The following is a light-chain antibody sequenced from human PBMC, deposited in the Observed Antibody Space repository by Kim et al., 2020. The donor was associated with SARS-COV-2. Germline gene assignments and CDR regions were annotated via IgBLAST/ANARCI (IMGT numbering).Light chain of an antibody. CDR1: QVVSYSPNKTNY. CDR3: QKNYGVPKN. Sequence: RPTNNDRPSQVVSYSPNKTNYLGWYSNKPGRPPKLPIAGAPPRKSGVPARFSGSVSETDFTLTISCLQAKYVAVNYCQKNYGVPKNFGRGTKLEI. J-gene: IGKJ2*01. V-gene: IGKV4-1*01. CDR2: GAP.